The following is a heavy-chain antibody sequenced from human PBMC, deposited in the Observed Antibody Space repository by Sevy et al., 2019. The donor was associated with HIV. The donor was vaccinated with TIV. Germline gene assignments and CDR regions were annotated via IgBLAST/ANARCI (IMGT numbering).Heavy chain of an antibody. CDR1: GFPFNDHA. CDR2: ISWNSRNI. D-gene: IGHD2-21*01. J-gene: IGHJ6*02. Sequence: GGSLRLSCAASGFPFNDHAMHWVRQVPGKGLEWVSGISWNSRNIGYAYSVKGRFTISRDKTRHFVYLEMHNLRPEDTALYYCAKDINRGCDGVNCYSYYYYFYGLDVWGQGTTVTVSS. CDR3: AKDINRGCDGVNCYSYYYYFYGLDV. V-gene: IGHV3-9*01.